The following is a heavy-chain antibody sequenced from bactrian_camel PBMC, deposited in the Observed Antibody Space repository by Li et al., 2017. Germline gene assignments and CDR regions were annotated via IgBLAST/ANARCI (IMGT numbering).Heavy chain of an antibody. Sequence: VESGGGLVQPGGSLRLSCAASGFTFSSYYISWVRQAPGKGLEWVSGINKDGSNTNYADSVKGRFTLSEDNAKNTMYLQMHSLKPDDTAVYYCVRFGSQFATLASSAVNWGQGTQVTVS. V-gene: IGHV3S5*01. CDR1: GFTFSSYY. CDR2: INKDGSNT. J-gene: IGHJ4*01. D-gene: IGHD1*01. CDR3: VRFGSQFATLASSAVN.